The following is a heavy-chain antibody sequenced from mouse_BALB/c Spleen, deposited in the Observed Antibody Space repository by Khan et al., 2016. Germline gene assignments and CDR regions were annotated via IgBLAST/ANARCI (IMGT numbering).Heavy chain of an antibody. CDR2: ISYDGSN. D-gene: IGHD4-1*01. CDR1: GYSITSGYY. J-gene: IGHJ2*01. V-gene: IGHV3-6*02. CDR3: ASGSWDFAY. Sequence: EVQLQESGPGLVKPSQSLSLTCSVTGYSITSGYYWNWIRQFPGNKLEWMGYISYDGSNNYNHSLKNRISITRDSSKNQFFLKLNSVTTEDTATYYCASGSWDFAYWGQGTTLTVSS.